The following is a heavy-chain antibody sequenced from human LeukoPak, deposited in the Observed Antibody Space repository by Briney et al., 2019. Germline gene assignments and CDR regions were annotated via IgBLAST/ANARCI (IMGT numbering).Heavy chain of an antibody. CDR3: ARLFGESGWFDP. V-gene: IGHV3-21*01. J-gene: IGHJ5*02. D-gene: IGHD3-10*02. CDR1: GFTFSSYS. CDR2: ISSSSSYI. Sequence: GGSLRLSCAASGFTFSSYSMNWVRQAPGKGLEWVSSISSSSSYIYYADSVKGRFTISRDNAKNSLYLQMNSLRAEDTAVYYCARLFGESGWFDPWGQGNLVTVSS.